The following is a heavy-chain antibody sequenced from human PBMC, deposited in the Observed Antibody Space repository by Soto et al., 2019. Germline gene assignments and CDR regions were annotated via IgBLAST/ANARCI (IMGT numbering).Heavy chain of an antibody. D-gene: IGHD6-13*01. J-gene: IGHJ4*02. CDR2: IYWDDDK. CDR1: GFSLSTSGVG. V-gene: IGHV2-5*02. CDR3: AHSASSSWEVYFDY. Sequence: QITLKESGPTLVKPTQTLTLTCTFSGFSLSTSGVGVGWIRLPPGKALEWLALIYWDDDKRYRPFLNSRLTMTKDTAKNRVVFTMTIMDPVDAVTYYSAHSASSSWEVYFDYWCQGTLVTPS.